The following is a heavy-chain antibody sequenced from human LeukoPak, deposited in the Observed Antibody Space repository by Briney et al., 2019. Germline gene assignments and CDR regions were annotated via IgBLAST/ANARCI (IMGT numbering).Heavy chain of an antibody. CDR3: ARDPGDVAAAHDAFDI. Sequence: GGSLRLSRAASGFTFGIYAMNWVRQAPGKGLEWVSYIGPSGSNIYYADSVKGRFTISRDNAQNSLYLQMNSLRAEDTAVYYCARDPGDVAAAHDAFDIWGQGTMVTVSS. D-gene: IGHD2-15*01. CDR1: GFTFGIYA. CDR2: IGPSGSNI. V-gene: IGHV3-48*03. J-gene: IGHJ3*02.